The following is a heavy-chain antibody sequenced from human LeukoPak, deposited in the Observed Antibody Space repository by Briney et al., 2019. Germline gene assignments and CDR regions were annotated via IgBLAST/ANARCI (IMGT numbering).Heavy chain of an antibody. Sequence: SETLSLTCAVSGYSISSGYYGGWIRQPPGKGLEWIGSIYHSGSTYYNPSLKSRVTISVDTSKNQFSLKLSSVTAADTAVYYCARTYYYDSSGYYYYFDYWGQGTLVTVSS. CDR3: ARTYYYDSSGYYYYFDY. CDR2: IYHSGST. J-gene: IGHJ4*02. D-gene: IGHD3-22*01. CDR1: GYSISSGYY. V-gene: IGHV4-38-2*01.